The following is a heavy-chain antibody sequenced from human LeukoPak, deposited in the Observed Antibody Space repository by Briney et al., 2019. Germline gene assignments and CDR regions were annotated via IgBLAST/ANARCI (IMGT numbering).Heavy chain of an antibody. V-gene: IGHV3-7*01. CDR3: ARGVTTYYYDSSGYYPDY. CDR1: GFTFSNYG. Sequence: GGSLRLSCAASGFTFSNYGMDWVRQAPGKGLEWVANIREDESEKNYVDSVKGRFTISRDNAWNSLYLQMNSLRPEDTAVYYCARGVTTYYYDSSGYYPDYWGQGTLVTVSS. J-gene: IGHJ4*02. CDR2: IREDESEK. D-gene: IGHD3-22*01.